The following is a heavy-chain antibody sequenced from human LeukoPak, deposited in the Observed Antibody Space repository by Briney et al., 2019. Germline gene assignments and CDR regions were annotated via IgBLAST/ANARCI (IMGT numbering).Heavy chain of an antibody. D-gene: IGHD1-14*01. CDR1: GGSISSYY. CDR3: ARDRRTTTKGYYYMDV. Sequence: SETLSLTCTVSGGSISSYYWSWIRQPAGKGLEWIGRIYTSGSTNYNPSLKSRVTMSVGTSKNQFSLKLSSVTAADTAVYYCARDRRTTTKGYYYMDVWGKGTTVTISS. V-gene: IGHV4-4*07. J-gene: IGHJ6*03. CDR2: IYTSGST.